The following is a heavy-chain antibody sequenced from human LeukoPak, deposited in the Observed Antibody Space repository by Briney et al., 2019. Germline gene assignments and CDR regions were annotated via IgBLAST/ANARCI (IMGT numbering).Heavy chain of an antibody. J-gene: IGHJ6*02. CDR3: ARDGHYGMAV. V-gene: IGHV3-74*01. CDR2: INIDGSST. Sequence: TGGSLRLSCAASGFTFSNFWMHWVRQAPGKGLVWVSRINIDGSSTNYADSVKGRFTISRDNAKNTLYLQMNSLRAEDTAVYYCARDGHYGMAVWGQGTTVTVSS. CDR1: GFTFSNFW.